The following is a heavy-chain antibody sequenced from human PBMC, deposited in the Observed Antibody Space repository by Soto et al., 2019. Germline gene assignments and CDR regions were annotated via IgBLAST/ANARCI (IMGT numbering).Heavy chain of an antibody. CDR2: ISGNGRNT. CDR3: AKNGLSNTPSAIDS. CDR1: GLTFSSHG. V-gene: IGHV3-23*01. J-gene: IGHJ4*02. D-gene: IGHD2-2*01. Sequence: EVQLLESGGGLAQPGGSPRLSCAVSGLTFSSHGMSWVRQAPGKGLDWVSAISGNGRNTYYADSVKGRFTVSRDNSENTLFLQMNSLRAEDTAMYFCAKNGLSNTPSAIDSWGQGTPVTVSS.